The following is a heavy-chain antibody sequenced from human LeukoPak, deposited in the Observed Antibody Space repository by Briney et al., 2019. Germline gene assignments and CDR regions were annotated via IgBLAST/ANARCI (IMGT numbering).Heavy chain of an antibody. V-gene: IGHV3-23*01. Sequence: PGGSLRLSCSASGFTFSRYPMHWVRQAPGKGLEWVSAINSGGSTYYADSLKGRFTISRDNSKNTLYLQMNSLRADDAAVYYCAKDWPSEWQQLPDYDAFDIWGQGTMVTVSS. CDR3: AKDWPSEWQQLPDYDAFDI. CDR2: INSGGST. CDR1: GFTFSRYP. D-gene: IGHD6-13*01. J-gene: IGHJ3*02.